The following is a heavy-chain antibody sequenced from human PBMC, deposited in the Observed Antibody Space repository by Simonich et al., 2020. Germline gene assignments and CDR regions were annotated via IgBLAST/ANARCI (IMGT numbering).Heavy chain of an antibody. CDR3: ARDHLDSGSYYFDY. V-gene: IGHV3-30*07. CDR2: ISYDGSNK. CDR1: GFTFSSYA. Sequence: QVQLVESGGGVVQPGRSLRLSCAASGFTFSSYAVHWVRQAPGKGREWVAVISYDGSNKYYADSWKGRFTISRDKSKNTLYLQMNSLRAEDTAVYYCARDHLDSGSYYFDYWGQGTLVTVSS. D-gene: IGHD1-26*01. J-gene: IGHJ4*02.